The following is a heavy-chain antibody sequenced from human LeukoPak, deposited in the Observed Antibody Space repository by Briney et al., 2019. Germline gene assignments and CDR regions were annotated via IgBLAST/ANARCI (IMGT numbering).Heavy chain of an antibody. CDR2: INPNSGGT. J-gene: IGHJ4*02. CDR1: GYTFTGYY. CDR3: ARGDDSSGYYLDY. Sequence: ASVKVSCKASGYTFTGYYMHWVRQAPGQGLEWMGWINPNSGGTNYAQKFQGRVTMTRDTSISTAYMELSRLRSDDTALYYCARGDDSSGYYLDYWGQGTLVTVSS. V-gene: IGHV1-2*02. D-gene: IGHD3-22*01.